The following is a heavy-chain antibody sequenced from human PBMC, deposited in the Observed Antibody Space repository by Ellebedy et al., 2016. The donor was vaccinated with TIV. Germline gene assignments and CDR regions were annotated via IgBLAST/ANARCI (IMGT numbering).Heavy chain of an antibody. J-gene: IGHJ6*02. CDR2: INPSGGGT. CDR3: ARGDLSALDV. CDR1: GYTLTHYY. Sequence: ASVKVSCXASGYTLTHYYIHWVRRAPGLGLEWMSMINPSGGGTSYAQNFQGRVAMTTDTSTSTVYMELSGLRSEDTAVYYCARGDLSALDVWGQGTTVTVSS. V-gene: IGHV1-46*01. D-gene: IGHD3-3*02.